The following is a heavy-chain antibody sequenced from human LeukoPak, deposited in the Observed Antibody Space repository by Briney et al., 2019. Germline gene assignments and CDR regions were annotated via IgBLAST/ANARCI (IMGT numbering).Heavy chain of an antibody. CDR1: GGSLSGYF. J-gene: IGHJ6*02. CDR2: MSRRGST. D-gene: IGHD3-16*01. CDR3: ARRPWGGMDV. Sequence: SETLSLTCTVSGGSLSGYFRNWVRQPPGKGLEWIGYMSRRGSTNYTPSLKIRVTISVEPSKNQFSLKLTSVSAADTAVYYCARRPWGGMDVWGQGTTVIVSS. V-gene: IGHV4-59*08.